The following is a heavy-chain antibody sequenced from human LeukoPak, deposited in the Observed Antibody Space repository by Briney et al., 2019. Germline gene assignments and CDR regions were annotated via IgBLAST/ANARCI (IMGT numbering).Heavy chain of an antibody. Sequence: SQTLSLTCTVSGGSISSGAYCWSWIRQHPEKGLEWIGYMYNSGRTYYNPSLESRVTISVDTSKNQFSLRLSSVTAADTAVYYCARVASGNYRFDPWGQGTLVTVSS. CDR1: GGSISSGAYC. CDR3: ARVASGNYRFDP. D-gene: IGHD1-26*01. V-gene: IGHV4-31*03. CDR2: MYNSGRT. J-gene: IGHJ5*02.